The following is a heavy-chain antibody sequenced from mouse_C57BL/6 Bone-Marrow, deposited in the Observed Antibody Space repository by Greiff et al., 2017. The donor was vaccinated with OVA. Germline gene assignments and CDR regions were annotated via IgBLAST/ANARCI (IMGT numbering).Heavy chain of an antibody. CDR1: GYTFTDYE. D-gene: IGHD2-1*01. Sequence: VQLQQSGAELVRPGASVTLSCKASGYTFTDYEMHWVKQTPVHGLEWIGAIDPETGGTAYNQKFKGKAILTADKSSSTAYMELRSLTSEDSAVYYCTRPYGNYGYWGQGTTLTVSS. J-gene: IGHJ2*01. CDR2: IDPETGGT. V-gene: IGHV1-15*01. CDR3: TRPYGNYGY.